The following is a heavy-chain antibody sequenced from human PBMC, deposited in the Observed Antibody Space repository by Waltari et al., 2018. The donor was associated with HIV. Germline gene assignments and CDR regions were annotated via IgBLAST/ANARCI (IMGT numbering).Heavy chain of an antibody. CDR1: GFTFRSYW. J-gene: IGHJ5*02. V-gene: IGHV3-7*01. CDR2: IKQDGSEK. CDR3: AGRSPARRLNWFDP. D-gene: IGHD2-8*01. Sequence: EVQLVESGGGLVQPGGSLSLSCAASGFTFRSYWMSWVRQAPGKGLEWVANIKQDGSEKYYVDSMKGRFTISRDNAKNSLYLQINSLRAEDTAVYYCAGRSPARRLNWFDPWGQGTLVIVSS.